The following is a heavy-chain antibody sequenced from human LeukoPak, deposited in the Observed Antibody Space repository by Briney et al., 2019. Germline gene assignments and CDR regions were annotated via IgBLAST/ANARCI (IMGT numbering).Heavy chain of an antibody. V-gene: IGHV3-7*04. Sequence: GGSLRLSCAASGFTFSSYWMTWVRQTSGKGLEWVANIKYDASEKDYLDSVKGRFTISRDNAKNSLYLQMNSLRAEDTAVYYCAKDIEPPGLFLDSWGRGTLVTVSS. J-gene: IGHJ4*02. D-gene: IGHD1-14*01. CDR1: GFTFSSYW. CDR3: AKDIEPPGLFLDS. CDR2: IKYDASEK.